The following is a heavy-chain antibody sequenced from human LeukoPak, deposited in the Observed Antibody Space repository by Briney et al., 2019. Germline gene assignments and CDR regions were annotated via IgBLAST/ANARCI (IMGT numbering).Heavy chain of an antibody. CDR2: INSDGSST. J-gene: IGHJ5*02. Sequence: PGGSLRLSCAASGFTFSSYWMHWVRQAPGKGLVWVSRINSDGSSTSYADSVKGRFTISRDNAKNTLYLQMNSLRAEDTAVYYCARAIGYCTNGVCYGFDPWGQGTLVTVSS. D-gene: IGHD2-8*01. V-gene: IGHV3-74*01. CDR1: GFTFSSYW. CDR3: ARAIGYCTNGVCYGFDP.